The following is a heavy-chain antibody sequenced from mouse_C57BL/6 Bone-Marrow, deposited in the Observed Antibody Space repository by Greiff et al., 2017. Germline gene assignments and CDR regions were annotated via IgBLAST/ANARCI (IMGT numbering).Heavy chain of an antibody. J-gene: IGHJ3*01. CDR1: GYTFTSYG. CDR3: ARGDYYSGCNYGRFAY. CDR2: IYTRSGNT. V-gene: IGHV1-81*01. D-gene: IGHD1-1*01. Sequence: QVQLQQSGAELARPGASVKLSCKASGYTFTSYGISWVKQRTGQGLEWIGEIYTRSGNTYYNEKYKGKATLTAAKSSSAAYLELRNLTSEDSAFYFCARGDYYSGCNYGRFAYWGQGTLVTVSA.